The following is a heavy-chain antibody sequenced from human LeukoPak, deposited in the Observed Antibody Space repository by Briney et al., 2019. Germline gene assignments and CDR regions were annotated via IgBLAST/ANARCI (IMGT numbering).Heavy chain of an antibody. CDR3: AKGDYGDRQYFQH. CDR2: VSGGADTT. V-gene: IGHV3-23*01. CDR1: GFSCGRES. Sequence: GGSLRWSLAGSGFSCGRESVTVVAQTPGKGLGWVSTVSGGADTTYYADSVKGRFTISRDNPKNTMSLQMNRLRAEDTAVYYCAKGDYGDRQYFQHWGQGTLVTVSS. J-gene: IGHJ1*01. D-gene: IGHD2-21*02.